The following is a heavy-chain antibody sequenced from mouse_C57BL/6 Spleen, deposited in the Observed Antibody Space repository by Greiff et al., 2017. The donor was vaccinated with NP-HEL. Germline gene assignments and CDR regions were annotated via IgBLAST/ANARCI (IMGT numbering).Heavy chain of an antibody. CDR1: GFTFSSYG. J-gene: IGHJ1*03. D-gene: IGHD2-1*01. Sequence: EVKLMESGGDLVKPGGSLKLSCAASGFTFSSYGMSWVRQTPDKRLEWVATISSGGSYTYYPDSVKGRFTISRDNAKNTLYLQMSSLKSEDTAMYYCARAGNYGNWYFDVWGTGTTVTVSS. CDR2: ISSGGSYT. V-gene: IGHV5-6*01. CDR3: ARAGNYGNWYFDV.